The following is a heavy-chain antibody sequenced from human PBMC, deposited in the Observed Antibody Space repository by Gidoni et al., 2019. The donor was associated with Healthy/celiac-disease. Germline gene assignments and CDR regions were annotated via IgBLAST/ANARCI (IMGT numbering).Heavy chain of an antibody. CDR1: GYTFPGYY. D-gene: IGHD3-22*01. CDR3: AREYYYDSSGYYFGY. CDR2: INPNSGGT. J-gene: IGHJ4*02. V-gene: IGHV1-2*02. Sequence: QVQLVQSGAEVTKPGASVKVSCMASGYTFPGYYMHWVRQAPGQGLEWMGWINPNSGGTNYAQKFQGRVTMTRDTSISTAYMELSRLRSDDTAVYYCAREYYYDSSGYYFGYWGQGTLVTVSS.